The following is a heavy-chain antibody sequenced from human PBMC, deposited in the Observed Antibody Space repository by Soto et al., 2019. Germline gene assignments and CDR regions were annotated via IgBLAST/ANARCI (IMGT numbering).Heavy chain of an antibody. V-gene: IGHV4-59*01. J-gene: IGHJ6*03. CDR1: GGSISSYY. Sequence: SETLSLTCTVSGGSISSYYWSWIRQPPGKGLEWIGYIYYSGSTNYNPSLKSRVTISVDTSKNQFSLKLSSVTAVDTAVYYCARDYQNYGDYYNYMDVWGKGTTVTVSS. CDR2: IYYSGST. CDR3: ARDYQNYGDYYNYMDV. D-gene: IGHD4-17*01.